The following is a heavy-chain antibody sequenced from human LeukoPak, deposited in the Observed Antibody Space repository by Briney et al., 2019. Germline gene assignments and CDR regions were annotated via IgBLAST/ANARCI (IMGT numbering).Heavy chain of an antibody. Sequence: SETLSLTCTVSGGSISSSSYYWGWIRQPPGKGLEWIGSIYYSGSTYYNPSLKSRVTISVDTSKNQFSLKLSSVTAADTAVYYCAVGYCSGGSCYGATWNYWGQGTLVTVSS. J-gene: IGHJ4*02. D-gene: IGHD2-15*01. CDR1: GGSISSSSYY. CDR3: AVGYCSGGSCYGATWNY. CDR2: IYYSGST. V-gene: IGHV4-39*07.